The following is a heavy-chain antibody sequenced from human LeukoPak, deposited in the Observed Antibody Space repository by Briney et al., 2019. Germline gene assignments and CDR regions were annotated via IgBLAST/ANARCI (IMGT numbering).Heavy chain of an antibody. CDR2: INPNSGGT. V-gene: IGHV1-2*02. CDR1: GYTFTSYG. Sequence: ASVKVSCKASGYTFTSYGITWVRQAPGQGLEWMGWINPNSGGTNYAQKFQGRVTMTRDTSISTAYMELSRLRSDDTAVYYCARAEYSSSSGYYYYYYMDVWGKGTTVTVSS. D-gene: IGHD6-6*01. CDR3: ARAEYSSSSGYYYYYYMDV. J-gene: IGHJ6*03.